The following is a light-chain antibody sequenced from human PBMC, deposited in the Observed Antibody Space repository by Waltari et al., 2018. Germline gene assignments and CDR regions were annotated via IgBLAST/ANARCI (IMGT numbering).Light chain of an antibody. CDR1: SFRRSY. J-gene: IGLJ1*01. CDR3: NSRENTANSIYV. V-gene: IGLV3-19*01. CDR2: GEN. Sequence: SSDLTQDPVVSVALGQTVRITCHGVSFRRSYANWYQQKPGQAPLLVFYGENRRLSGIPDRFSASRSGDTASLTITGAQADDEADYYCNSRENTANSIYVFGTGTKVTVL.